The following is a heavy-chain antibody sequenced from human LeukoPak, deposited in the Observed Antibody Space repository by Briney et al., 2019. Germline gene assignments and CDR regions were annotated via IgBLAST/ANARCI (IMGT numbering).Heavy chain of an antibody. CDR1: GFTFSSYA. CDR3: ARVGHYDSSGYFPLDY. V-gene: IGHV3-30*01. CDR2: ISYDGSNK. Sequence: GRSLRLSCAASGFTFSSYAMHWVRQAPGKGLEWVAVISYDGSNKYYADSVKGRFTISGDNSKNTLYLQMNSLRAEDTAVYYCARVGHYDSSGYFPLDYWGQGTLVTVSS. D-gene: IGHD3-22*01. J-gene: IGHJ4*02.